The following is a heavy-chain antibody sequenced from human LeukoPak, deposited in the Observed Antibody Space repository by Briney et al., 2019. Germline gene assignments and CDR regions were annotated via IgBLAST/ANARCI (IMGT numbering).Heavy chain of an antibody. CDR3: ASSGSPR. CDR1: GFTFSSYG. V-gene: IGHV3-33*03. CDR2: IWYDGSNK. D-gene: IGHD3-10*01. Sequence: GGSLRLSCAASGFTFSSYGMHWVRQAPGKGLEWVAVIWYDGSNKYYADSVKGRFTIPRDNAKNTLYLQMNSLRAEGTAVYYCASSGSPRWGQGTLVTVSS. J-gene: IGHJ4*02.